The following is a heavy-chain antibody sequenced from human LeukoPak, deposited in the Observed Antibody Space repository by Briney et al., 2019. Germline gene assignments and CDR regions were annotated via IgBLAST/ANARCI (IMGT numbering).Heavy chain of an antibody. D-gene: IGHD5-18*01. CDR3: ARQIGGFSYGAYYFDY. CDR1: GGSISSYY. J-gene: IGHJ4*02. CDR2: IYYSGSA. Sequence: ASETLSLTCTVSGGSISSYYWSWIRQPPGKGLEWIGYIYYSGSANYNPSLKSRVTISVDTSKNQFSLKLSSVTAADTAVYYCARQIGGFSYGAYYFDYWGQGTLVTVSS. V-gene: IGHV4-59*08.